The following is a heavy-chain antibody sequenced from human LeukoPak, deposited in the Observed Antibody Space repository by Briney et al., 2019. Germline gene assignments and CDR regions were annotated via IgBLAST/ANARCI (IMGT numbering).Heavy chain of an antibody. Sequence: PGGSLRLSCAASGFTFSSYGMRWVRQAPGKGLEWVAFIRYDGSNKYYADSVKGRFTISRDNSKNTLYLQMNSLRAEDTAVYYCAKDGRITMTGDYWGQGTLVTVSS. D-gene: IGHD3-22*01. J-gene: IGHJ4*02. CDR2: IRYDGSNK. V-gene: IGHV3-30*02. CDR3: AKDGRITMTGDY. CDR1: GFTFSSYG.